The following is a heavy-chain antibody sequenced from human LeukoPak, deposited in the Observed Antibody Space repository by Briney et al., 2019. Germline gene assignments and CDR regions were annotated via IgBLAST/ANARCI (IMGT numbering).Heavy chain of an antibody. V-gene: IGHV1-2*02. CDR3: ASSPRRHYDSSGYYYNWFDP. CDR2: INPNSGGT. CDR1: GYTFTGYY. D-gene: IGHD3-22*01. J-gene: IGHJ5*02. Sequence: ASVKVSCQASGYTFTGYYMHWVRQAPGQGLEWMGWINPNSGGTNYAQKFQGRVTMTRDTSISTAYMELSRLRSDDTAVYYCASSPRRHYDSSGYYYNWFDPWGQGTLVTVSS.